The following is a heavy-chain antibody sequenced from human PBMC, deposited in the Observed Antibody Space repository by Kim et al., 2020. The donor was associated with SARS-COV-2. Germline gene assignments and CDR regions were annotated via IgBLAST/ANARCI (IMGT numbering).Heavy chain of an antibody. D-gene: IGHD6-13*01. Sequence: GGSLRLSCAASGFTFSSYGMHWVRQAPGKGLEWVAVISYDGSNKYYADSVKGRFTISRDNSKNTLYLQMNSLRAEDTAVYYCAKEGYSSSWYLQDYYYYGMDVWGQGTTVTVSS. CDR1: GFTFSSYG. CDR2: ISYDGSNK. J-gene: IGHJ6*02. V-gene: IGHV3-30*18. CDR3: AKEGYSSSWYLQDYYYYGMDV.